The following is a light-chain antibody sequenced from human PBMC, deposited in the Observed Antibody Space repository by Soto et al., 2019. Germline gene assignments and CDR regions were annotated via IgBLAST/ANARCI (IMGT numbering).Light chain of an antibody. V-gene: IGKV3-15*01. Sequence: EIVMTQSPATLSVSPGGRATLSCRASQSVSSNLAWYQQKPGQAPRLLIYGASTRATGIPARFSGSGSGPEFTLTISSLQSEDFAVYYCQQYNNWPPWTFGQGTKVEIK. CDR3: QQYNNWPPWT. J-gene: IGKJ1*01. CDR2: GAS. CDR1: QSVSSN.